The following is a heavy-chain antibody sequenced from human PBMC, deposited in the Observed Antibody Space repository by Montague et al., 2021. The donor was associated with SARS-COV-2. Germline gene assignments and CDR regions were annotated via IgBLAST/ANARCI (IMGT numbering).Heavy chain of an antibody. Sequence: PALVKPTQTLTLTCTFSGFSLSTSGMCVSWIHQPPGKALEWLALIDWDDDKYYSTSLKTRLTISKDTSKNQVVLTMTNMDPVDTATYYCARTYYYGSGSYYTYYFDYWGRGTLVTVSS. CDR3: ARTYYYGSGSYYTYYFDY. CDR1: GFSLSTSGMC. V-gene: IGHV2-70*01. J-gene: IGHJ4*02. D-gene: IGHD3-10*01. CDR2: IDWDDDK.